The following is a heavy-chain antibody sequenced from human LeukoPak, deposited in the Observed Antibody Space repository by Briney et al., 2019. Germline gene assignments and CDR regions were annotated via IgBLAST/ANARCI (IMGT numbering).Heavy chain of an antibody. CDR1: GFTFSSYA. CDR3: ARAGQRIAAAGYFDY. Sequence: PGGSLRLSCAASGFTFSSYAMSWVRQAPGKGLEWVSAISGSGGSTYYADSVKGRFTISRHNSKNTLYLQMNSLRAEDTAVYYCARAGQRIAAAGYFDYWGQGTLVTVSS. CDR2: ISGSGGST. V-gene: IGHV3-23*01. J-gene: IGHJ4*02. D-gene: IGHD6-13*01.